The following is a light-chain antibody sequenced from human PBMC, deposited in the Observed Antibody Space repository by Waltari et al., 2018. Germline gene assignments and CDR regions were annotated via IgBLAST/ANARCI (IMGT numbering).Light chain of an antibody. CDR3: SSYTSSSTPLV. V-gene: IGLV2-14*03. CDR1: SSDVGAYNY. CDR2: DVT. Sequence: QSALTQPASVSGSPGQSIPISCTGTSSDVGAYNYVPWYQQHPGQAPKLMIYDVTSRPSGVSNRFSGSKSGNTASLTISGLQAEDEADYYCSSYTSSSTPLVFGGGTKLTVL. J-gene: IGLJ2*01.